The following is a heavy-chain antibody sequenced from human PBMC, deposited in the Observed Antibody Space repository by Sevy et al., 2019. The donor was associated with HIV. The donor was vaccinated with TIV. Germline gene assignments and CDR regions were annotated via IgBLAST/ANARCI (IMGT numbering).Heavy chain of an antibody. V-gene: IGHV3-30*18. CDR2: ISYDGSNK. J-gene: IGHJ2*01. CDR1: GFTFSSYG. Sequence: GGSLRLSCAASGFTFSSYGMHWVRQAPGKGLEWVAVISYDGSNKYYADSVKGRFTISRNNSKNTLYLQMNSLGAEDTAVYYCTKDPFKVVVAATLSLQNWYFDLWGRGTLVTVSS. D-gene: IGHD2-15*01. CDR3: TKDPFKVVVAATLSLQNWYFDL.